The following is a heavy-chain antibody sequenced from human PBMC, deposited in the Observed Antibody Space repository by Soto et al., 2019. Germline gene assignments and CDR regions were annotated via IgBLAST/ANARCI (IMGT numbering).Heavy chain of an antibody. D-gene: IGHD6-19*01. CDR2: MNPNSGNT. CDR3: ARGNGAVAGRYYYYGMDV. V-gene: IGHV1-8*01. Sequence: WASVKVSCKASGYTFTSYDINWVRQATGQGLEWMGWMNPNSGNTGYAQEFQGRVTMTRNTSISTAYMELSSLRSEDTAVYYCARGNGAVAGRYYYYGMDVWGQGTTVTV. CDR1: GYTFTSYD. J-gene: IGHJ6*02.